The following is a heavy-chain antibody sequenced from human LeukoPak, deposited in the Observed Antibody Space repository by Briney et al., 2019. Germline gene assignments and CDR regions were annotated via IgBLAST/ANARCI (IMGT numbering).Heavy chain of an antibody. Sequence: GGSLRLSCAASGFTFSSYSMTWVRQVPGQGLEWVSYITSSSSTIYYADSVKGRFTISRDNAKNSLYLQMNSLRAEDTAVYYCARGYDSSGYYPDYWGQGTLVTVSS. CDR2: ITSSSSTI. V-gene: IGHV3-48*01. J-gene: IGHJ4*02. CDR3: ARGYDSSGYYPDY. D-gene: IGHD3-22*01. CDR1: GFTFSSYS.